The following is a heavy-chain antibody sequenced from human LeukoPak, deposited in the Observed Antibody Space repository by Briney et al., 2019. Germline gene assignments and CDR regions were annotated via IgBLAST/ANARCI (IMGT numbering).Heavy chain of an antibody. D-gene: IGHD5-12*01. V-gene: IGHV1-2*02. CDR2: INPNSGGT. CDR3: ARDIVATILINFDY. J-gene: IGHJ4*02. Sequence: GASVTVSCKASGYTFTGYYMHWVRQAPGQGLEWMGWINPNSGGTNYAQKFQGRVTMTRDTSISTAYMELSRLRSDDTAVYYCARDIVATILINFDYWGQGTLVTVSS. CDR1: GYTFTGYY.